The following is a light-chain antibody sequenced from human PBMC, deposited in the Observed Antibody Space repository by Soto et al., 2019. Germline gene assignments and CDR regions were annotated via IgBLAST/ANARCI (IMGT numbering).Light chain of an antibody. Sequence: EIVMTQSPATLSVSPGERATLSCRASQSVSSNLAWYQQKPGQAPRLLIYSASTRATGIPARFSGSGSGTKYKLTISSLQYEDLTLYYCPQHSHWPAFGQGNNLELK. V-gene: IGKV3-15*01. J-gene: IGKJ2*01. CDR1: QSVSSN. CDR2: SAS. CDR3: PQHSHWPA.